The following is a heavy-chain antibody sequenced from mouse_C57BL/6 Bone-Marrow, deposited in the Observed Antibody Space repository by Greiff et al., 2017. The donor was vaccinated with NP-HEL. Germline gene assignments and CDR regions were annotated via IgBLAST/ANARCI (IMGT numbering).Heavy chain of an antibody. Sequence: QVQLQQSGAELARPGASVKLSCKASGYTFTSYGISWVKQRTGQGLEWIGEIYPRSGNTYYNEKFKGKATLTAYKSSSTAYMELRSLTSEDSAVYFCASRAYYSNYWFAYWGQGTLVTVSA. CDR3: ASRAYYSNYWFAY. D-gene: IGHD2-5*01. J-gene: IGHJ3*01. CDR1: GYTFTSYG. V-gene: IGHV1-81*01. CDR2: IYPRSGNT.